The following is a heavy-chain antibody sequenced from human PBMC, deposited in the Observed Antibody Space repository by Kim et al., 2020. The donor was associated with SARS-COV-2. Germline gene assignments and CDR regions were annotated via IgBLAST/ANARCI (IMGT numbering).Heavy chain of an antibody. D-gene: IGHD3-3*01. V-gene: IGHV3-33*01. CDR1: GFTFSSYG. CDR3: ARDNGLRFFEWAYYY. J-gene: IGHJ4*02. CDR2: IWYDGSNK. Sequence: GGSLRLSCAASGFTFSSYGMHWVRQAPGKGLEWVAVIWYDGSNKYYADPVKGRFTSSRDNSKNTLYLQMNSLRAEDTAVYYCARDNGLRFFEWAYYYWGQGTLVTVSS.